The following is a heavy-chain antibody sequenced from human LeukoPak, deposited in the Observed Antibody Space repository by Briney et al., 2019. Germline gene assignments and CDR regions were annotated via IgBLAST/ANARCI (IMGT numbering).Heavy chain of an antibody. J-gene: IGHJ4*02. CDR3: ASSGSYRFDY. CDR1: GFTFSSYW. V-gene: IGHV3-48*02. CDR2: ITASGTAM. Sequence: GGSLRLSCAASGFTFSSYWMSRVRQAPRTGLEWVSHITASGTAMFYADSVKGRFTISRDNAKNSLYLQMNSLRDEDTAVYYCASSGSYRFDYWGQGTLVTVSS. D-gene: IGHD1-26*01.